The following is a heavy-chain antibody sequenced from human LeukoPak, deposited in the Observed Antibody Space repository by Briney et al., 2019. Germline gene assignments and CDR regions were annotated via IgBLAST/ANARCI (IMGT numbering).Heavy chain of an antibody. V-gene: IGHV5-51*01. D-gene: IGHD2-8*02. J-gene: IGHJ4*02. CDR2: IYPGDSDT. CDR3: ARHDPSLEDHLVVDY. CDR1: GYTFTSYW. Sequence: GESLKISCKGSGYTFTSYWIGWVRQMPGKGPEWMGIIYPGDSDTRYSPSFQGQVTISVDKSISTAYLQWSSLKASDTAMYYCARHDPSLEDHLVVDYWGQGTRVTVSS.